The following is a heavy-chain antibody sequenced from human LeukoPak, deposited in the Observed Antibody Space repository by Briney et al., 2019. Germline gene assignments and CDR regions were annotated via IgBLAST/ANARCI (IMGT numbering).Heavy chain of an antibody. CDR1: GFTFSRYG. Sequence: PGRSLRLSCAASGFTFSRYGMHWVRQAPGKGLEWVAVISYDGNNKYYADSVKGRFTISRDNSKNTLYLQMNSLRPEDTAVFYCAKGLGVGYCGDGSCYVYGMDVWSQGTTVTVSS. V-gene: IGHV3-30*18. CDR3: AKGLGVGYCGDGSCYVYGMDV. J-gene: IGHJ6*02. D-gene: IGHD2-15*01. CDR2: ISYDGNNK.